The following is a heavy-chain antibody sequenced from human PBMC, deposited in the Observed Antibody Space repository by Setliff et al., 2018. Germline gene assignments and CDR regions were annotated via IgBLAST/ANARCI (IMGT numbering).Heavy chain of an antibody. CDR1: GGTFSSYA. J-gene: IGHJ6*03. CDR2: IIPIFGAA. D-gene: IGHD3-3*01. Sequence: VKVSCKASGGTFSSYAISWVRQAPGQGLEWMGRIIPIFGAANYAQKFQGRVTITADKSTSTAYMELSSLRSEDTAVYYCARGRHPPWSGYPYYYMDVWGKGTTVTVSS. V-gene: IGHV1-69*06. CDR3: ARGRHPPWSGYPYYYMDV.